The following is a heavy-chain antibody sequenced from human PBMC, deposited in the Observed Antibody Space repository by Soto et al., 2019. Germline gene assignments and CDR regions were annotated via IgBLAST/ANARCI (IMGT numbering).Heavy chain of an antibody. CDR2: IYSGGST. V-gene: IGHV3-53*04. J-gene: IGHJ3*02. Sequence: GGSLRLSCAASGFTVSSNYMSWVRQAPGKGLEWVSVIYSGGSTYYADSVKGRFTISRHNSKNTLYLQMNSLRAEDTAVYYCARDLGCSGGSCYFRVAFDIWGQGTMGTVSS. D-gene: IGHD2-15*01. CDR3: ARDLGCSGGSCYFRVAFDI. CDR1: GFTVSSNY.